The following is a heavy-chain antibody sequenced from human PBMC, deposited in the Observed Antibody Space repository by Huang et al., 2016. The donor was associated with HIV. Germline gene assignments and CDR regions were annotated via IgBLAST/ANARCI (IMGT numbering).Heavy chain of an antibody. J-gene: IGHJ5*02. Sequence: EVQLLESGGGLAQPGRSMRLSCAASGFSFSGYGMRWIRQSPVGGREWGSTLGCLVVNIFYSNSLRGRFTVSRDNSKTTLFLQMTTLRGEDTAVYFCVREGNPGSSWFFGDNWFDPWGQGTLVTVSP. CDR2: LGCLVVNI. V-gene: IGHV3-23*05. CDR3: VREGNPGSSWFFGDNWFDP. D-gene: IGHD6-13*01. CDR1: GFSFSGYG.